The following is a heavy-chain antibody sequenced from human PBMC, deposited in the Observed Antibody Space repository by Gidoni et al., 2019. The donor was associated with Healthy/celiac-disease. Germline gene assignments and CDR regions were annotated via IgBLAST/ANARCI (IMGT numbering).Heavy chain of an antibody. J-gene: IGHJ4*02. Sequence: EVQLVESGGRLVQPGRSLRLPCAASGFTFDDYAMHWVRRAPGKGLGLVSGISWNSGSIGYADSVKGRFTISRDNAKNSLYLQMNSLRAEDTALYYCAKDLNPDYDSSGYSFDYWGQGTLVTVSS. CDR2: ISWNSGSI. CDR3: AKDLNPDYDSSGYSFDY. V-gene: IGHV3-9*01. D-gene: IGHD3-22*01. CDR1: GFTFDDYA.